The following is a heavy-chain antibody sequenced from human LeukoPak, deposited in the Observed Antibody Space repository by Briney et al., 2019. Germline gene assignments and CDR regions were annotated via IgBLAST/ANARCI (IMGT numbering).Heavy chain of an antibody. CDR1: GYTFTGYY. D-gene: IGHD1-26*01. CDR3: ARDGGRSRARWELLRGANYYYMDV. J-gene: IGHJ6*03. V-gene: IGHV1-2*02. CDR2: INPNSGGT. Sequence: ASVKVSCKASGYTFTGYYMHWVRQAPGQGLEWMGWINPNSGGTNYAQKFQGRVTMTRGTSISTAYMELSRLRSDDTAVYYCARDGGRSRARWELLRGANYYYMDVWGKGTTVTVSS.